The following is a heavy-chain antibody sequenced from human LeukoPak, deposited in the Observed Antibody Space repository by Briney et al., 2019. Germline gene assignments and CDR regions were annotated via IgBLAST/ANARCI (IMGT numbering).Heavy chain of an antibody. CDR3: AKYRPLAGLEY. CDR2: ISSRSSTI. CDR1: GFTFSSYS. J-gene: IGHJ4*02. Sequence: GGSLRLSCAASGFTFSSYSMNWVRQAPGKGLGWVLYISSRSSTIYYADSVKGRFTISRDNAKNSLYLQMNSLRDKDTAVYYCAKYRPLAGLEYWGQGTLVTVSS. V-gene: IGHV3-48*02. D-gene: IGHD6-19*01.